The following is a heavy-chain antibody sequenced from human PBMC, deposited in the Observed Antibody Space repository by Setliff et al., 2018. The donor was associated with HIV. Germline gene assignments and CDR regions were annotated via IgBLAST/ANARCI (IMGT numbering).Heavy chain of an antibody. CDR2: MYISGST. D-gene: IGHD6-13*01. CDR3: ARGSRSHGGMFGY. CDR1: GDSSSSYY. V-gene: IGHV4-4*07. J-gene: IGHJ4*02. Sequence: NPSETLSLTCTVSGDSSSSYYCNWIRQPAGKGLEWIGHMYISGSTNYNPSLKSRVTMSLDTSKNQFSLKLSSVTAADTAIYYCARGSRSHGGMFGYWGQGTLVTVSS.